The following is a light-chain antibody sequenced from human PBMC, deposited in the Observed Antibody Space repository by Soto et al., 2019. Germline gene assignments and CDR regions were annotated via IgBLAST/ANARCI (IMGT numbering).Light chain of an antibody. CDR2: DVS. CDR1: SSDVGGYNY. CDR3: SAYTSSSTLEV. J-gene: IGLJ2*01. Sequence: QSALTQPASVSGSPGQSITISCTGTSSDVGGYNYVSWYQQHPGKPPKLMIYDVSNRPSGVSNRFSGSKSGNTASLTIAGLLAEDEADYYCSAYTSSSTLEVFGGGTKLTVL. V-gene: IGLV2-14*01.